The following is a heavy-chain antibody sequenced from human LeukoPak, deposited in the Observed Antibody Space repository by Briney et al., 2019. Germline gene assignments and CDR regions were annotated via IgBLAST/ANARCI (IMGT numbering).Heavy chain of an antibody. Sequence: PGGSLRLSCAASGFTFSSYSMNWVRQAPGKGLEWVSPISSSSSYIYYADSVKGRFTISRDNAKNSLYLQMNSLRAEDTAVYYCARTGVFYQDYYYYMDVWGKGTTVTVSS. D-gene: IGHD2-2*01. J-gene: IGHJ6*03. V-gene: IGHV3-21*01. CDR1: GFTFSSYS. CDR2: ISSSSSYI. CDR3: ARTGVFYQDYYYYMDV.